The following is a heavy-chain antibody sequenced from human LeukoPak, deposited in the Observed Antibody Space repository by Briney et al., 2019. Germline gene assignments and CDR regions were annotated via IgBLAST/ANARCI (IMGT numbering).Heavy chain of an antibody. CDR3: AKDFLIVVVPAAFFDY. V-gene: IGHV3-48*01. D-gene: IGHD2-2*01. J-gene: IGHJ4*02. CDR2: ISSSSSTI. CDR1: GFTFSSYS. Sequence: GGSLRLSCAASGFTFSSYSMNWVRQAPGKGLEWVSYISSSSSTIYYADSVKGRFTISRDNAKNSLYLQMNSLRAEDTAVYYCAKDFLIVVVPAAFFDYWGQGTLVTVSS.